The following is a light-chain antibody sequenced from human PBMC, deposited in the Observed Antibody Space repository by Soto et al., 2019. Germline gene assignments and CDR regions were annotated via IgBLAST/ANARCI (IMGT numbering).Light chain of an antibody. Sequence: QSALTQPPSVSGSPGQSVTISCTGTNSDVGSYNRVSWYQQPPGTAPKLMIYEVTNRPSGVPNRFSASKSGNTASLTISGLQAEDEADYYCTSYTSSRTWVFGGGTKLTVL. CDR2: EVT. CDR3: TSYTSSRTWV. CDR1: NSDVGSYNR. J-gene: IGLJ3*02. V-gene: IGLV2-18*02.